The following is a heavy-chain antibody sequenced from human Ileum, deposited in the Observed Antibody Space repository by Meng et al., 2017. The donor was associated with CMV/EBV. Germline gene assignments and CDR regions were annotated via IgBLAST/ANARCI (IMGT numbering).Heavy chain of an antibody. D-gene: IGHD1-26*01. CDR2: ISRSSDVT. Sequence: GGSLRLSCAASRFTFTTYAMSWVRQAPGKGLEWVSAISRSSDVTYYADSVKGRFAISRDNSKNTLYLQMNNVRAEDTAVYYCARDTTSGSYIHHYGMDVWGLGTTVTVSS. CDR3: ARDTTSGSYIHHYGMDV. V-gene: IGHV3-23*01. J-gene: IGHJ6*02. CDR1: RFTFTTYA.